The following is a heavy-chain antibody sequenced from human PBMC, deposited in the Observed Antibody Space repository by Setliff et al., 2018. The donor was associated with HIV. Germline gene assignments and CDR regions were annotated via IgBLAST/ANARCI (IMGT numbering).Heavy chain of an antibody. J-gene: IGHJ4*02. V-gene: IGHV1-2*02. D-gene: IGHD3-22*01. Sequence: GASVKVSCKASGYSFSGCYMHWVRQAPGQGLEWMGWINPNNGGTSYAQKFQGRVTMTTHTSTNTAYMELRSLRSDDTAVYYCGRSETRDSRGLYYWGQGTLVTVSS. CDR1: GYSFSGCY. CDR3: GRSETRDSRGLYY. CDR2: INPNNGGT.